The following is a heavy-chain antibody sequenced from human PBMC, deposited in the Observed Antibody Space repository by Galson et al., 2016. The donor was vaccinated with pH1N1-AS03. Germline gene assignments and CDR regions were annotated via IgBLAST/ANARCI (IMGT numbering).Heavy chain of an antibody. CDR3: AHFLYGDYATWFDP. J-gene: IGHJ5*02. D-gene: IGHD4-17*01. CDR1: GFSLSTSGVG. Sequence: PALVKPTQTLTLTCTFSGFSLSTSGVGVGWIRQPPGKALEWLALIYWDDDKHYSPSLKSRLTIPEDTSKNQVVLTMTNMDPVDTATYYSAHFLYGDYATWFDPWGQGTLVTVSS. CDR2: IYWDDDK. V-gene: IGHV2-5*02.